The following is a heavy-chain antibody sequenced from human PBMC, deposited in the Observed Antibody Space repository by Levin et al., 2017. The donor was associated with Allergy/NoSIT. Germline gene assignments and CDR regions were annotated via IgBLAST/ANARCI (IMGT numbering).Heavy chain of an antibody. CDR2: INHSGST. J-gene: IGHJ5*02. V-gene: IGHV4-34*01. CDR3: ARRGRRRDYYGSGSDGWFDP. Sequence: SQTLSLTCAVYGGSFSGYYWSWIRQPPGKGLEWIGEINHSGSTNYNPSLKSRVTISVDTSKNQFSLKLSSVTAADTAVYYCARRGRRRDYYGSGSDGWFDPWGQGTLVTVSS. D-gene: IGHD3-10*01. CDR1: GGSFSGYY.